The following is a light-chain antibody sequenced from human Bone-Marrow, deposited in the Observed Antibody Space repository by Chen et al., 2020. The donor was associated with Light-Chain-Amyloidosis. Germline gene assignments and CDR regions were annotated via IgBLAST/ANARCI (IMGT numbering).Light chain of an antibody. J-gene: IGLJ3*02. CDR2: EDD. CDR3: QSYQGSSQGV. CDR1: SGSIATND. Sequence: NLMLNQPHSVSESPGKTVIISCTRSSGSIATNDVQWYQQRPGSSPTTVSYEDDQRPPGVPDRFSGSINRSSNSASLTISGLKTEDEADYYCQSYQGSSQGVFGGGTKLTVL. V-gene: IGLV6-57*01.